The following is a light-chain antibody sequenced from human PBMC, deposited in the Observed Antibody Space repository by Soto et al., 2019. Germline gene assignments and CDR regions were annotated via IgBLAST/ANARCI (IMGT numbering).Light chain of an antibody. V-gene: IGLV2-14*01. J-gene: IGLJ1*01. CDR1: SRDVSGYNY. CDR2: VVS. CDR3: SSYTSSSTLYV. Sequence: QSALTQPASVSGSPGQSITISCTGTSRDVSGYNYVSWYQQHPGKAPKLMIYVVSNRPSGVSNRFTGSKSGNTASLTISGLQAEDEADYYCSSYTSSSTLYVFGTGTKVTVL.